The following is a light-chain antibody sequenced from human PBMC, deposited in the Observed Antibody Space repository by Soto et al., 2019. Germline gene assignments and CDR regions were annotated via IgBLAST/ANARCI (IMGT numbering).Light chain of an antibody. CDR3: CSYAGSSTFYV. Sequence: HSVLTQPASVSGSPGQSITISCTGTSSDVGTYNLVSWYQHHPGKAPKLMIYEGSKRPSGVSNRFSGSKSGITASLTISGLQAEDEADYYCCSYAGSSTFYVFGTGTKVTVL. V-gene: IGLV2-23*01. CDR2: EGS. CDR1: SSDVGTYNL. J-gene: IGLJ1*01.